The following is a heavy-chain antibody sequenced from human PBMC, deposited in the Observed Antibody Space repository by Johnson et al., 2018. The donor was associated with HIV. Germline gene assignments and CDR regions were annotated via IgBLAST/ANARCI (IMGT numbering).Heavy chain of an antibody. CDR3: ARNGLRPAARGVAFDI. CDR2: ISYAGAHK. J-gene: IGHJ3*02. V-gene: IGHV3-30-3*01. CDR1: AFTFSSHA. Sequence: QVQLVESGGGVVQPGRSLRLSCAASAFTFSSHAVSWVRRAPGRGLEWVALISYAGAHKYYADSVKGRFTISRDNAKNTLYLQRNSLRAEDTAVDYCARNGLRPAARGVAFDIWGQGTTVTVSS. D-gene: IGHD2-2*01.